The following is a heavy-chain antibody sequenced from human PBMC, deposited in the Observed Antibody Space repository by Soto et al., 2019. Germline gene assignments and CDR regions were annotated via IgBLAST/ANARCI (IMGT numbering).Heavy chain of an antibody. CDR3: ARVDILTVYGCTDV. J-gene: IGHJ6*02. V-gene: IGHV4-30-4*01. CDR2: IYYSGST. D-gene: IGHD3-9*01. Sequence: PSETLSLTCTVSGDSIRSGNHYWSWIRQPPGKGLEWIGYIYYSGSTYYSPSLKSRVTISVDTSKNQFSLKLNSVTAADTAVYYCARVDILTVYGCTDVWGQGTTVTVSS. CDR1: GDSIRSGNHY.